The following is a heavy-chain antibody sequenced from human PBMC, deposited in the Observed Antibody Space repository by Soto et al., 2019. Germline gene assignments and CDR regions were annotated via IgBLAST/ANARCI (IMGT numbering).Heavy chain of an antibody. Sequence: QVPLVQSGAELKKPGASVKVSCKASGYTFTSYGISWVRQAPGQGLEWMGWISAYNGNTNYAQKLQGRVTMTTDTSTSTAYMELRSLRSDDTAVYYCARVDCSGGSCSGVDYWGQGTLVTVSS. V-gene: IGHV1-18*04. CDR1: GYTFTSYG. J-gene: IGHJ4*02. D-gene: IGHD2-15*01. CDR2: ISAYNGNT. CDR3: ARVDCSGGSCSGVDY.